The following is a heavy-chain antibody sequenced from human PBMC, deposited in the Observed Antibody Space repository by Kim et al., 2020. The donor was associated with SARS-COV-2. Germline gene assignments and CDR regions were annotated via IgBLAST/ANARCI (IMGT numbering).Heavy chain of an antibody. Sequence: TIYDTAAVKRRFTISRHNAKTPLYLQMNGLRAEDTAVYYGARDSGGLFDYWGQGTLVTVSS. D-gene: IGHD1-26*01. CDR3: ARDSGGLFDY. V-gene: IGHV3-48*01. CDR2: TI. J-gene: IGHJ4*02.